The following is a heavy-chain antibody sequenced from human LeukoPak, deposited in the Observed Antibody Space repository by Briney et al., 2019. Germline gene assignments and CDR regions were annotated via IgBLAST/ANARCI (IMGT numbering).Heavy chain of an antibody. CDR3: ARASGDSSNYDFPKPYSY. CDR1: GDAFSNFA. CDR2: VIPIFGRA. V-gene: IGHV1-69*13. J-gene: IGHJ4*02. Sequence: ASVKVSCKASGDAFSNFAINWVRQAPGQGPELMGGVIPIFGRANYAQRFQGRVTITADESTSTVYMELSSLRSEDTAVYYCARASGDSSNYDFPKPYSYWGQGTLVTVSS. D-gene: IGHD3-22*01.